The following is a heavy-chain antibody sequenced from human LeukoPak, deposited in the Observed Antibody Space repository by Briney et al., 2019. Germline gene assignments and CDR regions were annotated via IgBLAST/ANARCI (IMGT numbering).Heavy chain of an antibody. D-gene: IGHD3-9*01. Sequence: PGGSLRLSCAASGFTFSSYAMSWVRQAPGKGLEWVSAISGSGGSTYYADSVKGRFTISRDNSKNTLYLQMTRLRAEDTAVYYCAKMYFDILTGTHDAFDIWGQGTMVTVSS. V-gene: IGHV3-23*01. J-gene: IGHJ3*02. CDR3: AKMYFDILTGTHDAFDI. CDR2: ISGSGGST. CDR1: GFTFSSYA.